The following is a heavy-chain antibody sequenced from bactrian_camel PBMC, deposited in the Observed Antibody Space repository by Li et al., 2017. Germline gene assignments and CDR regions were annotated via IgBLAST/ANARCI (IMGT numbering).Heavy chain of an antibody. D-gene: IGHD4*01. J-gene: IGHJ6*01. Sequence: HVQLVESGGGSVLPGGSLRLSCSASRGSIGAYCMGWFRQFPGKGREEVAIIDSGGGTTYADSVKGRFTISRDGAKNTLYLQMNGLKDDDTAMYYCAAEVLDSDYDVRYQCEHRNQANFGVWSQGTQVTVS. CDR3: AAEVLDSDYDVRYQCEHRNQANFGV. CDR2: IDSGGGT. CDR1: RGSIGAYC. V-gene: IGHV3S53*01.